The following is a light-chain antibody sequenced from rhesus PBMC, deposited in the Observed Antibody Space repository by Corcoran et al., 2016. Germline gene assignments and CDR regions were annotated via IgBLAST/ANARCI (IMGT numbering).Light chain of an antibody. CDR1: QNIYSN. CDR3: QHYYENPFS. V-gene: IGKV1S8*01. CDR2: AAS. Sequence: DIQMTQSPSALSASVGDRVTISCRASQNIYSNLAWYQQKPGKAPTLLIYAASSLQTGIPSRFSGSGSGTDFTLTISSLHPEDSATYYCQHYYENPFSFGQGTKVEIK. J-gene: IGKJ2*01.